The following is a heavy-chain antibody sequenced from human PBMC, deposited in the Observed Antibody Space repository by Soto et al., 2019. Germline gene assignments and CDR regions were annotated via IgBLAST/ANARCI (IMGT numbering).Heavy chain of an antibody. D-gene: IGHD2-8*02. J-gene: IGHJ5*02. CDR1: EFTSSNYW. Sequence: PGGSLRLSCVASEFTSSNYWMSWVRQAPGKGLEWVANIKQDGSEKYYADSVKGRFTISRDNAKNSLSLQMNSLRAEDTAMYFCARDPGFCTGGACRWFDPWGRGTLVTVSS. CDR2: IKQDGSEK. V-gene: IGHV3-7*03. CDR3: ARDPGFCTGGACRWFDP.